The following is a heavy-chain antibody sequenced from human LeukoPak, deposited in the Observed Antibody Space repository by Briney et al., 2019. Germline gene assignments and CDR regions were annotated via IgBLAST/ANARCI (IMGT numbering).Heavy chain of an antibody. J-gene: IGHJ4*02. CDR3: ARVDRGYSYAPEGY. CDR2: INWNGGST. CDR1: GFTFDDYG. D-gene: IGHD5-18*01. Sequence: GGSLRLSCAASGFTFDDYGMSWVRQAPGKGLEWVSGINWNGGSTGYADSVKGRFTISRDNAKNSLYLQMNSPRAEDTALYYCARVDRGYSYAPEGYWGQGTLVTVSS. V-gene: IGHV3-20*04.